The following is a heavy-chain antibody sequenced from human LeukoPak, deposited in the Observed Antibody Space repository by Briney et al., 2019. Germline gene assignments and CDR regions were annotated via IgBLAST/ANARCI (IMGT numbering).Heavy chain of an antibody. J-gene: IGHJ6*03. CDR1: GYTLTSYD. Sequence: GASVKVSCKASGYTLTSYDINWVRQATGQGLEWMGWMNPNSGNTGYAQKFQGRVTMTRNTSISTAYMELSSLRSEDTAVYYCARVTAIHPSYYYYMDVWGKGTTVTVSS. CDR2: MNPNSGNT. V-gene: IGHV1-8*01. CDR3: ARVTAIHPSYYYYMDV.